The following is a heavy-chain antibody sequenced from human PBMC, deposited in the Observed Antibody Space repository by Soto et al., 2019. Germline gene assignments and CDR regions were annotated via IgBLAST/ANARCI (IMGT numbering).Heavy chain of an antibody. CDR3: AKDGTSIAAAGTEGSYNWFDP. Sequence: GGSLRLSCAASGFTLSSYAMSWVRQAPGKGLEWVSAISGSGGSTYYADSVKGRFTISRDNSKNTLYLQMNSLRAEDTAVYYCAKDGTSIAAAGTEGSYNWFDPWGQGTLVTVSS. J-gene: IGHJ5*02. CDR1: GFTLSSYA. V-gene: IGHV3-23*01. CDR2: ISGSGGST. D-gene: IGHD6-13*01.